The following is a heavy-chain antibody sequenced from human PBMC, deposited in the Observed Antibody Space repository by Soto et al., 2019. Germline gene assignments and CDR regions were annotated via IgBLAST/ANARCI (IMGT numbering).Heavy chain of an antibody. CDR2: VYYSGST. Sequence: PSETLSLTCTVSGGSISSGGYYWSWIRQHPGKGLEWIGYVYYSGSTYYNPSLKSRVTISVDTSKNQFSLKLSSVTAADTAVYYCARGKAYYDSSGYYLTFFFDYWGQGTLVTSPQ. CDR3: ARGKAYYDSSGYYLTFFFDY. D-gene: IGHD3-22*01. V-gene: IGHV4-31*03. CDR1: GGSISSGGYY. J-gene: IGHJ4*02.